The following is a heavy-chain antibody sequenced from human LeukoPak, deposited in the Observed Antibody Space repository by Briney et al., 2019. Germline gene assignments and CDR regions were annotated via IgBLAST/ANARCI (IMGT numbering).Heavy chain of an antibody. CDR2: INPNSGGT. CDR1: GYTFTGYY. D-gene: IGHD4-23*01. Sequence: ASVKVSCKASGYTFTGYYMHWVRQAPGQGLEWMGWINPNSGGTNYAQKFQGRVTMTRDTSISTAYMELSRLRSDDTAVYYCARDLYRGNPPYYSYSGMDAWGQGTTVTVSS. J-gene: IGHJ6*02. CDR3: ARDLYRGNPPYYSYSGMDA. V-gene: IGHV1-2*02.